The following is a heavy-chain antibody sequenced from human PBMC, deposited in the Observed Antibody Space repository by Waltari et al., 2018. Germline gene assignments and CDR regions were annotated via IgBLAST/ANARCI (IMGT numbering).Heavy chain of an antibody. D-gene: IGHD1-26*01. CDR1: GFTFGRSA. CDR3: AKSLSDPTVGGLDV. V-gene: IGHV3-23*04. CDR2: MSGVGCTI. Sequence: EVQLVESGGGLVQPGGSLRLSCEASGFTFGRSAMTWVRQVPGKGLEWLSAMSGVGCTIYYADSVQGRFIISRDPSKNTLFLQLNSLRVEDTAVYFCAKSLSDPTVGGLDVWGQGTPVTVSS. J-gene: IGHJ6*02.